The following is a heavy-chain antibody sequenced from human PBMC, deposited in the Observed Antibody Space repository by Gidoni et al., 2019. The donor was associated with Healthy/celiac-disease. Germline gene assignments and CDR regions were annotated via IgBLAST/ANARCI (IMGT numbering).Heavy chain of an antibody. CDR3: ARDDYGDYGNFDY. Sequence: QWQLVESGGGVVQPGRSLRLSCAASGFTFSSYGMHWVRQAPGKGMGWVAVIWYDGSNNDYADSVKGRFNIARDNSKNTLHLQMNSLRAEDTAVYYCARDDYGDYGNFDYWGQGTLVTVSS. J-gene: IGHJ4*02. CDR2: IWYDGSNN. V-gene: IGHV3-33*01. CDR1: GFTFSSYG. D-gene: IGHD4-17*01.